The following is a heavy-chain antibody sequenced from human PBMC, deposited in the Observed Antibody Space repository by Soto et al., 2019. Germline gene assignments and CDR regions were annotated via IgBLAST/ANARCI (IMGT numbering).Heavy chain of an antibody. J-gene: IGHJ4*02. CDR2: ISYDGSDE. Sequence: GGSPRLCCEASGFTVSNYGMHWVRQAPGKGLEWVSIISYDGSDENYSDSVKGRFTISRDNAKNTLYLQMNSLRAEDTAVYYCASQSSEWLLFASWGQGTLVTVSS. CDR1: GFTVSNYG. V-gene: IGHV3-30*03. D-gene: IGHD5-12*01. CDR3: ASQSSEWLLFAS.